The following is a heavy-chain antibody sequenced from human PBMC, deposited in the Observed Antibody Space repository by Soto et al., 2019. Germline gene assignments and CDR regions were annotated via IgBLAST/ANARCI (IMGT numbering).Heavy chain of an antibody. V-gene: IGHV3-30-3*01. CDR3: ARTRSGYPLDAFDI. CDR1: GFTFSSYA. CDR2: ISYDGSNK. J-gene: IGHJ3*02. D-gene: IGHD3-22*01. Sequence: QVQLVESGGGVVQPGRSLRLSCAASGFTFSSYALHWVRQAPGKGLEWVSIISYDGSNKYYADSVKGRFTISRDNSKNTLYLQMNSLRAEDTAVYYCARTRSGYPLDAFDIWGQGTMVTVSS.